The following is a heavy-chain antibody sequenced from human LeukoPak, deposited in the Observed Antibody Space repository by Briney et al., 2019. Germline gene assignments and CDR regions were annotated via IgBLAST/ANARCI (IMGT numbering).Heavy chain of an antibody. CDR1: GGSISSYY. D-gene: IGHD3-3*01. V-gene: IGHV4-34*01. CDR2: INHSGST. CDR3: ASRTETRQRITIFGVVSTYFDY. Sequence: PSETLSLTCTVSGGSISSYYWSWIRQPPGKGLEWIGEINHSGSTNYNPSLKSRVTISVDTSKNQFSLKLSSVTAADTAVYYCASRTETRQRITIFGVVSTYFDYWGQGTLVTVSS. J-gene: IGHJ4*02.